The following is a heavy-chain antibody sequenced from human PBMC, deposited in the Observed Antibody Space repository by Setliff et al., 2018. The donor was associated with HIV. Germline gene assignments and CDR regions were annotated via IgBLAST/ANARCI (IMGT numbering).Heavy chain of an antibody. CDR2: ISTNTGDP. D-gene: IGHD1-26*01. V-gene: IGHV7-4-1*01. Sequence: ASVKVSCKASGYSFTSYGMNWVRQAPGQGLEWMGRISTNTGDPMYAQGFTGRFVFSLDITVNTAYLQISSLKTEDTAVYSCARESDDGNFLGWFDPWGQGTLVTVSS. CDR3: ARESDDGNFLGWFDP. J-gene: IGHJ5*02. CDR1: GYSFTSYG.